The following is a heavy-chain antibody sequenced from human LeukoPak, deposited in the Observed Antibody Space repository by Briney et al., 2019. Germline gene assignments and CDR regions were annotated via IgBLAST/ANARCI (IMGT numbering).Heavy chain of an antibody. J-gene: IGHJ5*02. Sequence: PSETLSLTCTVSGYSISSGYYWGWIRQPPGKGLEWIGSIYHSGSTYYNPSLKSRVTISVDTSKNQFSLKLSSVTAADTAVYYCTRREYPGGYLPWGQGTLVTVPS. V-gene: IGHV4-38-2*02. CDR2: IYHSGST. D-gene: IGHD2-15*01. CDR1: GYSISSGYY. CDR3: TRREYPGGYLP.